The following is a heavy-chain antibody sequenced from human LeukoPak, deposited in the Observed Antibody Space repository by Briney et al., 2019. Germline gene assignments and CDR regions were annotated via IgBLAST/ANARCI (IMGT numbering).Heavy chain of an antibody. CDR3: ARASYYYDSSGTYYFDY. CDR2: IYTSGST. D-gene: IGHD3-22*01. V-gene: IGHV4-4*07. CDR1: GGSISSYY. J-gene: IGHJ4*02. Sequence: SETLSLTCTVSGGSISSYYWSWIRQPAGKGLEWIGRIYTSGSTNYNPSLKSRVTMSVDTSKNQFSLKLSSVTAADTAVYYCARASYYYDSSGTYYFDYWGQGTLVTVSS.